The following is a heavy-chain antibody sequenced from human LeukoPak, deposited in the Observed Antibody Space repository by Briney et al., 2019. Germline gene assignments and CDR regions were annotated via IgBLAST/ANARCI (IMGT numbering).Heavy chain of an antibody. CDR1: GYTFTMYG. D-gene: IGHD3-9*01. Sequence: ASVKVSCKTSGYTFTMYGVSWVRQAPGRGLQCLVCIIPRDGNTAYAQDLQGRVTMTTDTSTTTAYLELRRLRSDDTAIYYCAGDLNYVTLGYNILADVGYYFDYWGQGSLVTVSS. CDR2: IIPRDGNT. V-gene: IGHV1-18*01. J-gene: IGHJ4*02. CDR3: AGDLNYVTLGYNILADVGYYFDY.